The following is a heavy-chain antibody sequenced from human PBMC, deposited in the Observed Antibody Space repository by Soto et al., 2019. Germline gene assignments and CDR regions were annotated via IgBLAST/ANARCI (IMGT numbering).Heavy chain of an antibody. D-gene: IGHD1-26*01. J-gene: IGHJ3*02. Sequence: GGSLRLSCEVSGFTFSSYAMSWVRQAPGRGLEWVSSISGSGGSTYHADSVNGRFTISRDNSKDTVFLQMNSLRAEDTAVYYCAKDSPYSASYKEDGFDIWGQGSLVTVSS. CDR1: GFTFSSYA. V-gene: IGHV3-23*01. CDR3: AKDSPYSASYKEDGFDI. CDR2: ISGSGGST.